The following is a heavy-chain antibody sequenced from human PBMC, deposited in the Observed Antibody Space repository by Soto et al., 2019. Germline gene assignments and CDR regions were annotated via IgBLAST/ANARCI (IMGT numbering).Heavy chain of an antibody. CDR2: ISSSSSTI. V-gene: IGHV3-48*01. Sequence: EVQLVESGGGLVQPGGSLRLSCAASGFTFSSYSMNRVRQAPGKGLEWVSYISSSSSTIYYADSVKGRFTISRDNAKNSLYLQMNSLRAEYTAVYCCGRELHFGLFDYWGQGTLVTVSP. J-gene: IGHJ4*02. CDR3: GRELHFGLFDY. CDR1: GFTFSSYS. D-gene: IGHD1-26*01.